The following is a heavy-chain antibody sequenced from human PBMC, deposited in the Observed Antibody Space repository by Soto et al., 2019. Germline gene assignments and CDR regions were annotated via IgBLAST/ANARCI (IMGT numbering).Heavy chain of an antibody. CDR3: ASDGSTVETVMVSQYFYGMDV. CDR1: GGTFISYA. D-gene: IGHD5-18*01. J-gene: IGHJ6*02. V-gene: IGHV1-69*12. Sequence: QVQLVQSGAEVKKPGSSVKVSCKASGGTFISYAISWLRQAPGQGLEWMGGIVPIFGTANYAQKFQGRVTITADESTTTAYMERSSLRSEDTAVYYAASDGSTVETVMVSQYFYGMDVWGHGTTVSVSS. CDR2: IVPIFGTA.